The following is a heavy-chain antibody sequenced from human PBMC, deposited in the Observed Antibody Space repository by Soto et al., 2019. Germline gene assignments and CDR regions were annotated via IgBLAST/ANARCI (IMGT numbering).Heavy chain of an antibody. Sequence: PSETLSLTCTVSGASVTTDGYYWSWIRQPPGRTLEWIGYIYYSGSSGYNPSLKSRVTASVDTSKNQFSLILSSVTAADTAVYFCARLSRIEQVAKTYYHSLDVWGQGTTVTVSS. CDR2: IYYSGSS. D-gene: IGHD5-12*01. V-gene: IGHV4-61*08. CDR1: GASVTTDGYY. CDR3: ARLSRIEQVAKTYYHSLDV. J-gene: IGHJ6*02.